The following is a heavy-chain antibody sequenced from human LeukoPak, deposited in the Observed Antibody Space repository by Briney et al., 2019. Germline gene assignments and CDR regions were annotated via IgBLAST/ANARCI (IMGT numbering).Heavy chain of an antibody. CDR2: IYYSGST. Sequence: GSLRLSCAASGFAFSSYAMHWVRQAPGKGLEWIGYIYYSGSTNYNPSLKSRVTISVDTSKNQFSLKLSSVTAADTAVYYCARERRAAAGLWFDPWGQGTLVTVSS. CDR1: GFAFSSYA. D-gene: IGHD6-13*01. V-gene: IGHV4-59*01. CDR3: ARERRAAAGLWFDP. J-gene: IGHJ5*02.